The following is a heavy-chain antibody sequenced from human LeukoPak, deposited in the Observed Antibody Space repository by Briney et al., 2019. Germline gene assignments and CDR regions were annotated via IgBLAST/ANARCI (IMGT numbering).Heavy chain of an antibody. CDR1: GGSISSYY. D-gene: IGHD6-19*01. J-gene: IGHJ4*02. CDR3: ARESRGGWESYFDY. CDR2: IYYSGST. Sequence: SETLSLTRTVSGGSISSYYWSWIRQPPGKGLEWIGYIYYSGSTNYNPSLKSRVTISVDTSKNQFSLKLSSVTAADTAVYYCARESRGGWESYFDYWGQGTLVTVSS. V-gene: IGHV4-59*01.